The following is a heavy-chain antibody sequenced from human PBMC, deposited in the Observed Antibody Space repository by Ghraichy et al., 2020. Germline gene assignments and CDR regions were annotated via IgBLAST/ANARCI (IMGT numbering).Heavy chain of an antibody. CDR3: ARADRSMTTVGDVFDY. CDR2: IYHSGST. Sequence: SQTLSLTCAVSGGSISSGGYSWSWIRQPPGKGLEWIGYIYHSGSTYYNPSLKSRVTISVDRSKNQFSLKLSSVTAADTAVYYCARADRSMTTVGDVFDYWGQGTLVTVSS. V-gene: IGHV4-30-2*01. D-gene: IGHD4-11*01. J-gene: IGHJ4*02. CDR1: GGSISSGGYS.